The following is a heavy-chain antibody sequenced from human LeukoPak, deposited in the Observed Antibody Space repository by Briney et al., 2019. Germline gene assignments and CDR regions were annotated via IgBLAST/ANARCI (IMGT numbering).Heavy chain of an antibody. CDR2: IYYSGST. D-gene: IGHD5-12*01. J-gene: IGHJ4*02. Sequence: SETLSLTCTVSGGSISSGDYYWSWIRQPPGKGLEWIGYIYYSGSTYYNPSLKSRVTISVDTSKNQFSLKLSSVTAADTAVYYCARGDSGYDSFDYWGQGTLVTASS. CDR3: ARGDSGYDSFDY. CDR1: GGSISSGDYY. V-gene: IGHV4-30-4*01.